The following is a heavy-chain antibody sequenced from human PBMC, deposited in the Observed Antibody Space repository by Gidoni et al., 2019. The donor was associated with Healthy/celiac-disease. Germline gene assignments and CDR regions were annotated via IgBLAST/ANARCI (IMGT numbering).Heavy chain of an antibody. J-gene: IGHJ4*02. CDR2: ISYEGSNK. V-gene: IGHV3-30*18. CDR3: AKDQV. CDR1: GFTFSRYG. Sequence: QVQLVESGGGVVQPGRSLRLSCAASGFTFSRYGMHWVRQAPGKGLEWVAVISYEGSNKYYADSVKGRFTISRDNSKNTLYLQMNSLRAEDTAVYYCAKDQVWGQGTLVTVSS.